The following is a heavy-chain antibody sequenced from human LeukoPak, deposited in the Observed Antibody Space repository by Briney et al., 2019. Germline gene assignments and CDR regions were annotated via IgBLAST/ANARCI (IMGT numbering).Heavy chain of an antibody. CDR3: ARDRRFGIETDFDY. CDR2: IIPIFGTA. Sequence: ASVKVSCKASGYTFTSYGISWVRQAPGQGLEWMGGIIPIFGTANYAQKFQGRVTITADESTSTAYMELSSLRSEDTAVYYCARDRRFGIETDFDYWGQGTLVTVSS. V-gene: IGHV1-69*13. J-gene: IGHJ4*02. D-gene: IGHD3-3*01. CDR1: GYTFTSYG.